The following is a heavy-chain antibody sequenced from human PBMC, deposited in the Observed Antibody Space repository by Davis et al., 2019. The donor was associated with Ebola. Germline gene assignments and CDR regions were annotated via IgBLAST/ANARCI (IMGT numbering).Heavy chain of an antibody. D-gene: IGHD2-2*01. CDR3: WTRNGMDV. V-gene: IGHV3-74*01. Sequence: HTGGSLRLSCAASGFTFSSYWMHWVRQAPGKGLVWVSRINSDGSSTSYADSVKGRFTISRDNAKNTVYLQMNSLKTEDTAVYYCWTRNGMDVWGQGTTVTVSS. CDR1: GFTFSSYW. CDR2: INSDGSST. J-gene: IGHJ6*02.